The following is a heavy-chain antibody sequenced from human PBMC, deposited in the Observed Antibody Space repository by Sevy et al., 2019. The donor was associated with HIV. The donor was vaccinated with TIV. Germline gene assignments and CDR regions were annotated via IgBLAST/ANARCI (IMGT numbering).Heavy chain of an antibody. V-gene: IGHV3-23*01. D-gene: IGHD2-8*01. CDR1: GFTFDKYR. CDR2: FSFGCGRI. J-gene: IGHJ4*02. CDR3: AREGCTQPHDY. Sequence: ASVKVSCAASGFTFDKYRMSWVRQAPGKGLEWVSTFSFGCGRINYADSVKGRFTVSRDDSKNTLFLQMNSLRAEDTATYFCAREGCTQPHDYWGQGTLVTVSS.